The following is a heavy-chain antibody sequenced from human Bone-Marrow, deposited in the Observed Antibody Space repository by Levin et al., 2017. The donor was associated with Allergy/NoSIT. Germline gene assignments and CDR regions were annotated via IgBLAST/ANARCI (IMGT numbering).Heavy chain of an antibody. CDR1: GFSLSTSGVG. D-gene: IGHD1-26*01. CDR3: AHRRWRVGAPHHWYFDL. J-gene: IGHJ2*01. Sequence: SGPTLVKPTQTLTLTCTFSGFSLSTSGVGVGWIRQPPGKALEWLALIYWDDDKRYSPSLKSRLTITKDTSKNQVVLTMTNMDPVDTATYYCAHRRWRVGAPHHWYFDLWGRGTLVTVSS. CDR2: IYWDDDK. V-gene: IGHV2-5*02.